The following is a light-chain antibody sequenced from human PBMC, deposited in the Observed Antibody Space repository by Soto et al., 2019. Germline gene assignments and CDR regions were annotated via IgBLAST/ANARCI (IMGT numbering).Light chain of an antibody. J-gene: IGLJ1*01. V-gene: IGLV2-23*01. CDR2: EGS. Sequence: QSALTQPTSVSGSPGQSITISCTGTRSDVGSYNLVSWYQQHPGKAPKLMIYEGSKRPSGVSNRFSGSKSGNTASLTISGLQAEDEADYYCFSYAGSGTYVFGTGTKLTVL. CDR1: RSDVGSYNL. CDR3: FSYAGSGTYV.